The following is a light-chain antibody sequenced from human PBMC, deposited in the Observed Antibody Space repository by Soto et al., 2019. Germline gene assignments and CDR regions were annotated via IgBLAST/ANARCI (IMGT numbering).Light chain of an antibody. CDR2: QAS. J-gene: IGKJ2*03. V-gene: IGKV1-5*03. CDR1: ENINKW. CDR3: QHYKISTRYS. Sequence: DIQMTQSPSTLSASVVDRVSITCLASENINKWLAWYQQRPGTVPKLLIYQASNLESGVPARFSGSGSGTDFTLTISSLQPEDFATYYCQHYKISTRYSCGQGTKGDIK.